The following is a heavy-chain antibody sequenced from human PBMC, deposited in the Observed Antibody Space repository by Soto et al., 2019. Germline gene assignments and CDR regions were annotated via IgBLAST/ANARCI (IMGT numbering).Heavy chain of an antibody. D-gene: IGHD7-27*01. CDR2: ISYDGTNK. CDR3: ARDPKTSGGQHWAFNYFDS. V-gene: IGHV3-30-3*01. Sequence: GGSLRLSCAASGFSFSISPMHWVRQAPGKGPEWVALISYDGTNKFYADFVKGRFTISRDNSKSTLYLQVDSLRPEDAAVYYCARDPKTSGGQHWAFNYFDSWGQGTLVTVSS. J-gene: IGHJ4*02. CDR1: GFSFSISP.